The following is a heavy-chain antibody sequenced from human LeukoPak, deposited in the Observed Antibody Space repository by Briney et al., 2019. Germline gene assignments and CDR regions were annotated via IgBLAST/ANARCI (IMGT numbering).Heavy chain of an antibody. CDR2: IWYDGSNK. CDR1: GFTFSSYG. CDR3: ARGYYEHHYFDY. D-gene: IGHD3-22*01. Sequence: GGSLRLSCAASGFTFSSYGMHWVRQAPGKGLEWVAVIWYDGSNKYYADSVKGRFTISRDYSKNTLYLQMNSLRAEDTAVYYCARGYYEHHYFDYWGQGTLVTVSS. J-gene: IGHJ4*02. V-gene: IGHV3-33*08.